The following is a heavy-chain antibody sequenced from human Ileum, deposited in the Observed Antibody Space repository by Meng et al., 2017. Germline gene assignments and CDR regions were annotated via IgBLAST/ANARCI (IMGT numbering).Heavy chain of an antibody. CDR3: SGASSSSYLGY. Sequence: QVQLVQSGAELKKPGASGKVSCKTSGYTFTDYYIKWLRQAPGQGLEWMGRINPKSGIRHYAQKFQGRVTMTSDTSTSTAYMEVSGLTSDDTAVYYCSGASSSSYLGYWGQGTLVTVSS. V-gene: IGHV1-2*06. J-gene: IGHJ4*02. CDR1: GYTFTDYY. D-gene: IGHD6-13*01. CDR2: INPKSGIR.